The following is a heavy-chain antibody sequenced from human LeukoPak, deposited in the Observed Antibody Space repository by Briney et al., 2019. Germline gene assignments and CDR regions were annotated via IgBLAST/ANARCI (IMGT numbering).Heavy chain of an antibody. CDR3: ARGGPRWDSSSWYNY. Sequence: ASVKVSCKASGYTFTGYYMHWVRQAPGQGLEWMGWINPNSGGTNYAQKFQGRVTMTRDTSISTAYMELSRLRSDDTAVYYCARGGPRWDSSSWYNYWGQGTLVTVSS. V-gene: IGHV1-2*02. D-gene: IGHD6-13*01. J-gene: IGHJ4*02. CDR2: INPNSGGT. CDR1: GYTFTGYY.